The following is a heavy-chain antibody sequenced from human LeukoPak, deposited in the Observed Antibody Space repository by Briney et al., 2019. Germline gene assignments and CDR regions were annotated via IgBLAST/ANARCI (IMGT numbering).Heavy chain of an antibody. CDR3: TKDIRDGYNWDY. V-gene: IGHV1-24*01. Sequence: GASVKVSCKVSGYTLTELSMHWVRQAPGKGLEWMGGFDPEDGETIYAQKFQGRVTMTEDTSTDTAYMELSSLRSEDTAVYYCTKDIRDGYNWDYWGQGTLVTVSS. CDR1: GYTLTELS. J-gene: IGHJ4*02. CDR2: FDPEDGET. D-gene: IGHD5-24*01.